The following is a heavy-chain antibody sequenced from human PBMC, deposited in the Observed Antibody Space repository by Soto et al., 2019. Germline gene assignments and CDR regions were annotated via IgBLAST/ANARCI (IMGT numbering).Heavy chain of an antibody. J-gene: IGHJ6*02. Sequence: SQTLSLTCAISGDSVSSNSAAWSWIRQSPSRGLEWLGRTYYRSKWYNDYAVSVKSRITINPDTSKNQFSLQLKSVTPEDTAVYYCARGKVWDDILTGYYPYYYYYGMDVWGQGTTVTVSS. CDR2: TYYRSKWYN. D-gene: IGHD3-9*01. CDR3: ARGKVWDDILTGYYPYYYYYGMDV. V-gene: IGHV6-1*01. CDR1: GDSVSSNSAA.